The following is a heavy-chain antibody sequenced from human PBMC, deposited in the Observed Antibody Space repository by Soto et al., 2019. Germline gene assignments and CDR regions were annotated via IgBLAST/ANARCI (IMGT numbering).Heavy chain of an antibody. J-gene: IGHJ3*02. Sequence: QITLKESGPPPVNPTQPLTLTCTASGLSFGTSGVGVGWIRQPPGEALEWLALIYWNDDKRYSPSLKSSLTITKDTSKNQVVLTMTNVDPVDTATYYCASMTTVATAAFDIWGQGTMVTVSS. V-gene: IGHV2-5*01. CDR3: ASMTTVATAAFDI. CDR1: GLSFGTSGVG. CDR2: IYWNDDK. D-gene: IGHD4-17*01.